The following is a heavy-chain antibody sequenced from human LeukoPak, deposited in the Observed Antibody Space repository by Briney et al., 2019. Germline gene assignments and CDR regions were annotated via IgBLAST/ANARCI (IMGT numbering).Heavy chain of an antibody. Sequence: ASVKVSCKASGYTFTSYDINWVRQAPGQGLEWMGWMNPNSGNTGYAQKFQGRVTMTRNTSISTAYMELSSLRSEDTAVYYCARPLSGSYYPEFDYWGQGTLVTVSS. D-gene: IGHD1-26*01. CDR2: MNPNSGNT. CDR3: ARPLSGSYYPEFDY. V-gene: IGHV1-8*01. J-gene: IGHJ4*02. CDR1: GYTFTSYD.